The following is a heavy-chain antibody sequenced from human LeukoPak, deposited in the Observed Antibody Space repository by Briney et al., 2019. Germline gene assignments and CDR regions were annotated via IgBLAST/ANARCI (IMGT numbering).Heavy chain of an antibody. V-gene: IGHV1-2*02. D-gene: IGHD5-12*01. CDR2: INPNSGGT. CDR1: GYTFTGYY. CDR3: ARVDGGYSGYFLFY. Sequence: ASVKVSCKASGYTFTGYYMHWVRQAPGQGLEWMGWINPNSGGTNYAQKFQGRVTMTRDTSISTAYMELSRLRSDDTAVYYCARVDGGYSGYFLFYWGQGTLVTVSS. J-gene: IGHJ4*02.